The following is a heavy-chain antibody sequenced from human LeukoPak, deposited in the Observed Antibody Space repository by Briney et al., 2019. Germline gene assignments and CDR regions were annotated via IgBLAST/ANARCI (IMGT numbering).Heavy chain of an antibody. CDR3: ARDAGNSGYGCDL. J-gene: IGHJ5*02. CDR1: GFIFSQYS. CDR2: IRSSSET. Sequence: QSGGSLRPSCAASGFIFSQYSMNWVRQAPGKGLEWVSHIRSSSETSYADSVKGRFTISRDNARNSLYLQMNNLRGEDTAIYYCARDAGNSGYGCDLWGQGTLVTVSS. D-gene: IGHD5-12*01. V-gene: IGHV3-48*01.